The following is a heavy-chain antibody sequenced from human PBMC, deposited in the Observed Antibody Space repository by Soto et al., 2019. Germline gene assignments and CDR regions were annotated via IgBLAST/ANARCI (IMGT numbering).Heavy chain of an antibody. CDR2: LFYRGDR. D-gene: IGHD4-17*01. CDR1: GSGDSPNFYY. CDR3: ARDRGVTMGFDS. Sequence: SETLSLTCNISGSGDSPNFYYCTWIRQPPGKGLEWIGYLFYRGDRHYNPSLASRHTTSIDATNSHLSLQLKSVTAADTAIYFCARDRGVTMGFDSWGQGTLVTVSS. V-gene: IGHV4-59*12. J-gene: IGHJ4*02.